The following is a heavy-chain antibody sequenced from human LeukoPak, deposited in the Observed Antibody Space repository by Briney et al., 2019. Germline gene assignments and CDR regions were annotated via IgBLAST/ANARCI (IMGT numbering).Heavy chain of an antibody. V-gene: IGHV4-39*07. CDR3: ARWTSMLFDY. Sequence: SETLSLTCTVSGGSISSSSYYWGWIRQPPGKGLEWIGSIYYSGSTHYNPSLKSRVTISVDTSKNQFSLKLSSVTAADTAVYYCARWTSMLFDYWGQGTLVTVSS. CDR1: GGSISSSSYY. D-gene: IGHD3-10*02. J-gene: IGHJ4*02. CDR2: IYYSGST.